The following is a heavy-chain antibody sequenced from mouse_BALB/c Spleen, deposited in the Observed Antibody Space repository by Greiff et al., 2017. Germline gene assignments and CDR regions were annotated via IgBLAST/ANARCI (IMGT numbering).Heavy chain of an antibody. V-gene: IGHV1S41*01. D-gene: IGHD1-1*01. CDR1: GYTFTSYW. Sequence: DLVKPGASVKLSCKASGYTFTSYWINWIKQRPGQGLEWIGRIAPGSGSTYYNEMFKGKATLTVDTSSSTAYIQLSSLSSEDSAVYVCARAYCGSSYGFAYWGQGTLVTVSA. J-gene: IGHJ3*01. CDR2: IAPGSGST. CDR3: ARAYCGSSYGFAY.